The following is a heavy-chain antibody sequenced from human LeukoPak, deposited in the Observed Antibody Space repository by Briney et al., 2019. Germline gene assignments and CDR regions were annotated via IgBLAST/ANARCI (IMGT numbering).Heavy chain of an antibody. CDR3: ARAGCIITGGIYY. CDR1: GYSISRGYY. V-gene: IGHV4-38-2*01. Sequence: PSETLSLTCGVSGYSISRGYYWAWIRQPPGKGLEWIGTIYHTGSTYYTPSLGSRVTISVDTSKNEFSLNLNSVTAADTAVYYCARAGCIITGGIYYWGQGALVTVSS. J-gene: IGHJ4*02. CDR2: IYHTGST. D-gene: IGHD2-8*02.